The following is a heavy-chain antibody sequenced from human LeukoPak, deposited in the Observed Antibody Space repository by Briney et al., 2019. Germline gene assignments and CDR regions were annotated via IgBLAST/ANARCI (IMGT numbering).Heavy chain of an antibody. Sequence: SETLSLTCTVSGGSISSNGYYWGWIRQPPGTGLEWIGSFYYTGSTFYSPSLKSRVTISVDTSKNQFSLKLSSVTAADTAVYYCARRSGTYHAFDIWGQGTMVTVSS. J-gene: IGHJ3*02. V-gene: IGHV4-39*01. CDR3: ARRSGTYHAFDI. CDR2: FYYTGST. CDR1: GGSISSNGYY. D-gene: IGHD1-26*01.